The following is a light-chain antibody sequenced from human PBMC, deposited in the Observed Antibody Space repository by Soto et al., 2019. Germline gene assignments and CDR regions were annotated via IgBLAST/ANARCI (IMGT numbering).Light chain of an antibody. J-gene: IGKJ1*01. V-gene: IGKV3-20*01. CDR3: QQYGHSPRT. CDR2: AAS. Sequence: EIVLTKSPGTLSLSPGDRATLSCKASQSVADNYLAWYQQKPGQAPRLLIYAASRRAIGIPDTFSGSGSGTDFTLTITRLEPEDFALYYCQQYGHSPRTFGQGTKVEIK. CDR1: QSVADNY.